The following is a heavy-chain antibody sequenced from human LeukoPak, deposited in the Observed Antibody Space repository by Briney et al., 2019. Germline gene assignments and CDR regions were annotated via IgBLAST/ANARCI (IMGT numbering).Heavy chain of an antibody. V-gene: IGHV1-69*13. J-gene: IGHJ5*02. CDR1: GGTFSSYA. CDR2: IIPIFGTA. D-gene: IGHD2-15*01. Sequence: SVKVSCKASGGTFSSYAISWVRQAPGQGLEWMGGIIPIFGTANYAQKFQGRVTITADESTSTAYMELSSLRSEDTAVYYCARDRDCSGGSCYSGWFDPWGQGALVTVSS. CDR3: ARDRDCSGGSCYSGWFDP.